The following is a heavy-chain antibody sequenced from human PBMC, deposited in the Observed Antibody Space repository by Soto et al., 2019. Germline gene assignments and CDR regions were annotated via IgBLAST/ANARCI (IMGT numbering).Heavy chain of an antibody. Sequence: QVQLQESGPGLGKPSQTLSLTCTVSGGSINRGGYYWTWIRQHPGKGLEWIGSVYYSGSTNYNPSLKSRVTISVDTSKNQFSLKLSSVSAADTAVYYCARGADGNFYFDYWGQGTLVTVSS. V-gene: IGHV4-31*03. CDR2: VYYSGST. J-gene: IGHJ4*02. D-gene: IGHD4-4*01. CDR3: ARGADGNFYFDY. CDR1: GGSINRGGYY.